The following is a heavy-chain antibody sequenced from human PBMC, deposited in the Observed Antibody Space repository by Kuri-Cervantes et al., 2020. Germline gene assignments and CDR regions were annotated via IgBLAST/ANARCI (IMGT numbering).Heavy chain of an antibody. Sequence: GESLKISCAASGSTFSSSWMSWVRQAPGKGQEWVANIKQDGSEKYYVDSVKGRFTISRDNAKNSLYLQMNSMRAEDTAVYYGGREGGTDIITFGGSYFHDAFDIWGQGTMVTVSS. D-gene: IGHD3-16*01. CDR1: GSTFSSSW. V-gene: IGHV3-7*01. CDR3: GREGGTDIITFGGSYFHDAFDI. CDR2: IKQDGSEK. J-gene: IGHJ3*02.